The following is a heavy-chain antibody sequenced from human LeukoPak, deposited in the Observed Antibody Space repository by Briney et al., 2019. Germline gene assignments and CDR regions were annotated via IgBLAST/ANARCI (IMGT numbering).Heavy chain of an antibody. CDR2: INHSGST. Sequence: SETLSLTCTVSGGSISSSSYYWSWIRQPPGKGLEWIGEINHSGSTNYNPSLKSRVTISVDTSKNQFSLKLSSVTAADTAVYYCARGSISPFDYWGQGTLVTVSS. J-gene: IGHJ4*02. CDR3: ARGSISPFDY. V-gene: IGHV4-39*07. D-gene: IGHD2-21*01. CDR1: GGSISSSSYY.